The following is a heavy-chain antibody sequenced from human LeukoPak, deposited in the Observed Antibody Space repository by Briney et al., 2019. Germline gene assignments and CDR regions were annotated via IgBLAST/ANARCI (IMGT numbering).Heavy chain of an antibody. J-gene: IGHJ3*02. CDR3: ARHIAGGWSAFDI. V-gene: IGHV4-4*09. D-gene: IGHD6-19*01. CDR2: IYICGGT. CDR1: DDSISRYY. Sequence: SETLSLTCIVSDDSISRYYWSWIRQPPGKGLEWIGYIYICGGTNYNPPLASRVSISADMSKNQFSLKLSPVTAADTAVYYCARHIAGGWSAFDIWGQGTMVTVSS.